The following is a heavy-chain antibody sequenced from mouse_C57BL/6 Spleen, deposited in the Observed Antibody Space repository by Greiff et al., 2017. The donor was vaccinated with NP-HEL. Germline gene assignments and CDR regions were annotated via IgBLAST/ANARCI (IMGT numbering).Heavy chain of an antibody. CDR2: ISGGGGNT. CDR3: ARHGGYDGWFAY. CDR1: GFTFSSYT. Sequence: EVQLVESGGGLVKPGGSLKLSCAASGFTFSSYTMSWVRQTPEKRLEWVATISGGGGNTYYPDSVKGRFTISRDNAKNTLYLQMSSLRSEDTALYYCARHGGYDGWFAYWGQGTLVTVSA. D-gene: IGHD2-2*01. J-gene: IGHJ3*01. V-gene: IGHV5-9*01.